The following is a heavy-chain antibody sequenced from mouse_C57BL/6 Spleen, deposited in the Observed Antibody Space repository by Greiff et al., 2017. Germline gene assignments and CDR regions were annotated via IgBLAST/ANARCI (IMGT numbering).Heavy chain of an antibody. J-gene: IGHJ1*03. V-gene: IGHV1-80*01. CDR3: ARSELGRTGYVDV. D-gene: IGHD4-1*01. CDR1: GYAFSSYW. Sequence: QVQLQQSGAELVKPGASVKISCKASGYAFSSYWMNWVKQRPGKGLEWIGQIYPGDGDTNYNGKFKGKATLTADKSSSTAYMQLSSLTSEDSAVYFCARSELGRTGYVDVWGTGTTVTVSS. CDR2: IYPGDGDT.